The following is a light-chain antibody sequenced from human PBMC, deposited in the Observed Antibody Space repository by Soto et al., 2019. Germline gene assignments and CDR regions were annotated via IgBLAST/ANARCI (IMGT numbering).Light chain of an antibody. CDR1: QSVSS. V-gene: IGKV3-15*01. CDR2: DAF. CDR3: QQYNNWPPIT. J-gene: IGKJ5*01. Sequence: EIVMTHSLATLSVSPCERATLSCRASQSVSSLAWYQQKPGQAPRLLIYDAFTRATGIPARFSGSGSGAEFSLTISSLQSEDFAVYYCQQYNNWPPITFGQGTRLEIK.